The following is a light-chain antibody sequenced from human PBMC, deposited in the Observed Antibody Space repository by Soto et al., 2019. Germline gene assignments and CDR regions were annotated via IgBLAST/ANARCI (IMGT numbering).Light chain of an antibody. CDR2: EAS. V-gene: IGKV1-5*03. J-gene: IGKJ1*01. Sequence: IQMTQSPSTLSASVGDRVTITCRASQSITSWLAWYQQKPEKAPKLLIYEASTLESGVPSRFSGRGSGTEFTLTISSLQPDDFATYYCQQYNSFPWTFGQGTKVEIK. CDR1: QSITSW. CDR3: QQYNSFPWT.